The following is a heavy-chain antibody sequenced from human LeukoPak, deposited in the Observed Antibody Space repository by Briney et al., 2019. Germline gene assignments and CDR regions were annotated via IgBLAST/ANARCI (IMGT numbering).Heavy chain of an antibody. CDR3: ARSRYYYDIEGFFSYYFDY. V-gene: IGHV1-2*02. J-gene: IGHJ4*02. CDR2: INPHNGDT. D-gene: IGHD3-22*01. Sequence: ASVNVSCKASGYSFTDYYLHWVRQVPGQGLEWMGWINPHNGDTSYAKSFQGRVTMTSDTSITTVYMELNRLRSDDTAVFYCARSRYYYDIEGFFSYYFDYWGQGALVTVSS. CDR1: GYSFTDYY.